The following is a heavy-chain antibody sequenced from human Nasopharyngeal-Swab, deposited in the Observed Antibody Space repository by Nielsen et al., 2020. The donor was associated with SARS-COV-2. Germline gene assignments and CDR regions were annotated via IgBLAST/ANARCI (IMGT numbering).Heavy chain of an antibody. CDR3: AKTLGQQLGYYYYYYMDV. J-gene: IGHJ6*03. D-gene: IGHD6-13*01. V-gene: IGHV3-23*01. Sequence: VRQAPGKGLEWVSVISGSGDSTYYADSVKGRFTISRDNSKSTVYLQMNSLRAEDTAVYYCAKTLGQQLGYYYYYYMDVWGKGTTVTVSS. CDR2: ISGSGDST.